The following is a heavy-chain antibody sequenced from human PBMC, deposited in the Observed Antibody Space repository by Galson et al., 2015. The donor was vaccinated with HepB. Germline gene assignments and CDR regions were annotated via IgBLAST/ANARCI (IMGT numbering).Heavy chain of an antibody. Sequence: SVKVSCKASGGTFSSYTISWVRQAPGQGLEWMGRIIPILGIANYAQKFQGRVTITADKSTSTAYMELSSLRSEDTAVYYCAREHGGNSHFDYWGQGTLVTVSS. CDR3: AREHGGNSHFDY. V-gene: IGHV1-69*04. J-gene: IGHJ4*02. CDR2: IIPILGIA. D-gene: IGHD4-23*01. CDR1: GGTFSSYT.